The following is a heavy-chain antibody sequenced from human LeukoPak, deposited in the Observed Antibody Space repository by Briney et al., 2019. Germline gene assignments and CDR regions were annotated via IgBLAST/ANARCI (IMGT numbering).Heavy chain of an antibody. V-gene: IGHV3-74*01. CDR1: GFTFSSHW. D-gene: IGHD3-9*01. Sequence: GGSLRLSCAASGFTFSSHWMNWVRQAPGKGLKWVSHINVDGSDTDYADSVKGRFTISRDNARNTLYLQMNSLRAEDTAVYYCARSIGLTGGGVDVWGQGPTVTVSS. CDR2: INVDGSDT. J-gene: IGHJ6*02. CDR3: ARSIGLTGGGVDV.